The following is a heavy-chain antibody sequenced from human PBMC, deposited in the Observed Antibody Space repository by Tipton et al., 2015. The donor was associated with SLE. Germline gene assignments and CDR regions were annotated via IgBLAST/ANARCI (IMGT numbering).Heavy chain of an antibody. J-gene: IGHJ3*01. CDR3: ARALSPTRAFDL. CDR2: VYHTGST. V-gene: IGHV4-31*03. Sequence: TLSLTCNVSGGSITRVGYYWSWIRQHPGKGLEWVGYVYHTGSTNYNPSLESRVNIAIDTSKNQFSLRVAFVTAADTAVYYCARALSPTRAFDLWGQGTVVTVSS. CDR1: GGSITRVGYY.